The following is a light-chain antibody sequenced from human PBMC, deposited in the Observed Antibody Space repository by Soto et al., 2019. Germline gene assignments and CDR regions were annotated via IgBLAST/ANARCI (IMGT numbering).Light chain of an antibody. V-gene: IGLV3-1*01. CDR1: KLGDKY. CDR2: QDS. J-gene: IGLJ1*01. Sequence: SYELTQPPSVSVSPGQTASITCSGDKLGDKYACWYQQKPGQSPVLVIYQDSKRPSGIPERFSGSNSGNTATLTISGTQAMDEADYYCQAWDSSTGDVFGTGTQVTVL. CDR3: QAWDSSTGDV.